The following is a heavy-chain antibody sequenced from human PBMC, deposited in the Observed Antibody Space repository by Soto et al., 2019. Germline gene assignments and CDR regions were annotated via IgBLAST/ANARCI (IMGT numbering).Heavy chain of an antibody. CDR1: GFTLGSYG. CDR3: ARAAGPPHGHYYYHMGV. Sequence: PGGSLRLSCAASGFTLGSYGMQWVRQAPGKGLEWVAIIWSEGTIRNYGDSVRGRFSISRDDSKKTLCLQMNSQRADDTPVDHCARAAGPPHGHYYYHMGVRGQGTTVTGSS. V-gene: IGHV3-33*04. J-gene: IGHJ6*03. CDR2: IWSEGTIR.